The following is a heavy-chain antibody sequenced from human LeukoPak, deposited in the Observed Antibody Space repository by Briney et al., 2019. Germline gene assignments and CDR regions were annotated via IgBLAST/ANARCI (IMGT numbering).Heavy chain of an antibody. D-gene: IGHD3-10*02. Sequence: GSLILSCAASGFTFSSYAMHWVRQAPGKGLEWVAVISYDGSNKYYADSVKGRFTISRDNAKNSLYLQMNSLRAEDTAVYYCAELGITMIGGVWGKGTTVTISS. V-gene: IGHV3-30*04. CDR1: GFTFSSYA. CDR3: AELGITMIGGV. CDR2: ISYDGSNK. J-gene: IGHJ6*04.